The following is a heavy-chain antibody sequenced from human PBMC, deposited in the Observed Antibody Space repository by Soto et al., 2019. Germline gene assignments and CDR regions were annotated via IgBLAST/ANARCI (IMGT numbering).Heavy chain of an antibody. Sequence: QVHLVQSGAEVKKPGASVKVSCKISGHSLSDLSMHWVRQAPGKGLEWMGGFDPDDGETISAKKFRGRLYMTEDTSSDTAYMELSSLRPEDTATYYCAAEAVDALTAFPSLAYWGRGALVIVSS. V-gene: IGHV1-24*01. CDR1: GHSLSDLS. D-gene: IGHD2-21*02. CDR3: AAEAVDALTAFPSLAY. J-gene: IGHJ4*02. CDR2: FDPDDGET.